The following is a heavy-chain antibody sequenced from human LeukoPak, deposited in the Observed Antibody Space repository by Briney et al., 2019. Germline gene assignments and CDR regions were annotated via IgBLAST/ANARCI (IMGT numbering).Heavy chain of an antibody. D-gene: IGHD3-9*01. CDR1: GFTFSDYY. J-gene: IGHJ6*02. CDR3: ARSYDILTGYYSRYYYYGMDV. Sequence: GGSLRLSCAASGFTFSDYYMSWTRQAPGKGLEWVSYISSSGSTIYYADSVKGRFTISRDNAKNSLYLQMNSLRAEDTAVYYCARSYDILTGYYSRYYYYGMDVWGQGTTVTVSS. CDR2: ISSSGSTI. V-gene: IGHV3-11*01.